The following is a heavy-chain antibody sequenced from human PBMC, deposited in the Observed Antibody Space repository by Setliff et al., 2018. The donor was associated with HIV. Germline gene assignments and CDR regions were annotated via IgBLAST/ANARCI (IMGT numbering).Heavy chain of an antibody. V-gene: IGHV4-34*01. J-gene: IGHJ5*02. Sequence: PSETLSLTCAVYGGSLSGYSWTWIRQPPGKGLEWIGEINHSGSTNYNPSLKSRVTISIDTSKNQFSLKLSSVTAADTAMYYCARGRMATVLIRNWIDPWGQGSLVTVSS. CDR1: GGSLSGYS. CDR3: ARGRMATVLIRNWIDP. CDR2: INHSGST. D-gene: IGHD4-4*01.